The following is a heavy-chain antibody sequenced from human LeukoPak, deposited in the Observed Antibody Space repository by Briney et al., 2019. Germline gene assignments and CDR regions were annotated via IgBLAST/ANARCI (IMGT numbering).Heavy chain of an antibody. CDR2: INHSGST. CDR1: GGSISTSAYY. CDR3: ARGRSEYYDFWSGRPSDHRFDY. V-gene: IGHV4-39*07. Sequence: PSETLSLTCIVSGGSISTSAYYWGWIRQPPGKGLEWIGEINHSGSTNYNPSLKSRVTISVDTSKNQFSLKLSSVTAADTAVYYCARGRSEYYDFWSGRPSDHRFDYWGQGTLVTVSS. D-gene: IGHD3-3*01. J-gene: IGHJ4*02.